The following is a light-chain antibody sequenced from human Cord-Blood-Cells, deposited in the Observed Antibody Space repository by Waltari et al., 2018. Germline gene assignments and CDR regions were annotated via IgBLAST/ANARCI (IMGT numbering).Light chain of an antibody. CDR2: NDS. V-gene: IGLV3-25*03. Sequence: SYELTQPPSVSVSPGQTARITCSGDALPKQYAYWYQQKPGQAPVLVIYNDSERPSGMPERCSGARSGTTVTLTISGVQAEDEADYYCQSADSSGTYVVFGGGTKLTVL. CDR3: QSADSSGTYVV. J-gene: IGLJ2*01. CDR1: ALPKQY.